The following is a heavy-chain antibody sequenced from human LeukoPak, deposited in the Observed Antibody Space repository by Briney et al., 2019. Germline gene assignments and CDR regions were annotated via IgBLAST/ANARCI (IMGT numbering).Heavy chain of an antibody. D-gene: IGHD6-19*01. CDR2: IYYSGST. J-gene: IGHJ4*02. Sequence: RSSETLSLTCTVSNGSISSSSYYWGWIRQSPGKGLEWIGTIYYSGSTYYNPSLKSRVTISVDTSKNQFSPKLTSVTATDTAVYYCARHSPGSGWPPFDYWGQGTLVTFSS. CDR1: NGSISSSSYY. V-gene: IGHV4-39*01. CDR3: ARHSPGSGWPPFDY.